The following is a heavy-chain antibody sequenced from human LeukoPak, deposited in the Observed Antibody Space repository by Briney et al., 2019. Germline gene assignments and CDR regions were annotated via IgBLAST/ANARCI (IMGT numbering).Heavy chain of an antibody. CDR1: GGSISSSSYY. V-gene: IGHV4-39*07. J-gene: IGHJ4*02. CDR3: ARACTSSRQSSPYYFDY. Sequence: SETLSLTCTVSGGSISSSSYYWGWIRQPPGKGLEWIGSIYYSGSTYYNPSLKSRVTISVDTSKNQFSLKLSSVTAADTAVYYCARACTSSRQSSPYYFDYWGPGTLVNVSS. D-gene: IGHD6-13*01. CDR2: IYYSGST.